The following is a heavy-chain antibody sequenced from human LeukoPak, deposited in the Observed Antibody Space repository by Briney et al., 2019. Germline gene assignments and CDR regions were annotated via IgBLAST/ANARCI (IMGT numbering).Heavy chain of an antibody. V-gene: IGHV4-39*02. CDR1: GASVTSEDYY. CDR2: VYFSGRS. J-gene: IGHJ6*03. Sequence: PSETQSLTCEISGASVTSEDYYWGWIRQPPGKGLERLGNVYFSGRSYYNPSLESRVTISVDTSKNLFSLKLTSVTAADTAVYYCAREGILGARYGYHHYMDVWGKGTTVTVS. D-gene: IGHD1-26*01. CDR3: AREGILGARYGYHHYMDV.